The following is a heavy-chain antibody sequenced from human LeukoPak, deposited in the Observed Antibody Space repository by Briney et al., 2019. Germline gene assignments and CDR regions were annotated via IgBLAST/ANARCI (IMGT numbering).Heavy chain of an antibody. CDR3: ASHILSTESPEYFHH. V-gene: IGHV4-39*01. CDR1: GGSISTSSYY. J-gene: IGHJ1*01. Sequence: PSETLSLTCTVSGGSISTSSYYWGWIRQPPGKGLEWIGNIYYSGSTHYNPSLKSRVTTSIDTSKNQFSLEVSSVTAADTAVYYCASHILSTESPEYFHHWGQGTLVTVSS. D-gene: IGHD3-3*02. CDR2: IYYSGST.